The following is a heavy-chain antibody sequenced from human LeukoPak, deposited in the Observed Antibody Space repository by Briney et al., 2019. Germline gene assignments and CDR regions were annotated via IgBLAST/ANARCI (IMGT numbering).Heavy chain of an antibody. CDR1: GFPFINYA. J-gene: IGHJ4*02. D-gene: IGHD2-15*01. CDR2: ITSAGTT. CDR3: AKSQGGSCGGAGCSFDY. V-gene: IGHV3-23*01. Sequence: GGSLRLSCTASGFPFINYAMSWVRQAPGKGLEWVSGITSAGTTCYGDSVKGRFTISGDNSKSTLSLQMNSLRADDTAVYFCAKSQGGSCGGAGCSFDYWGQGTLVTVSS.